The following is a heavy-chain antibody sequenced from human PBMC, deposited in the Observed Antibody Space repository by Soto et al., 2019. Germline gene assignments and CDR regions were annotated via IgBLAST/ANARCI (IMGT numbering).Heavy chain of an antibody. CDR3: ARDQRYYGSGYYYSDS. J-gene: IGHJ1*01. V-gene: IGHV1-18*04. D-gene: IGHD3-10*01. Sequence: GASVKVSCKASGYTFISSGISWVRQAPGLGLEWVGWMRACTGKADYAQTFQDRVTMITDTSTSTAYMELRSLRSDDTAVYYCARDQRYYGSGYYYSDSWGQGTLVTVSS. CDR1: GYTFISSG. CDR2: MRACTGKA.